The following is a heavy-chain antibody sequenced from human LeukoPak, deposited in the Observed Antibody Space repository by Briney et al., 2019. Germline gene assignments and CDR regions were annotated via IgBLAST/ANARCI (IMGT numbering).Heavy chain of an antibody. Sequence: SEILSLTCTVSGGSISSYYWSWIRQPPGKGLEWIGYIYYSGSTNYNPSLKSRVTISVDTSKNQFSLKLSSVTAADTAVYYCARVCRIAAALYAFDIWGQGTMVTVSS. CDR2: IYYSGST. CDR3: ARVCRIAAALYAFDI. J-gene: IGHJ3*02. V-gene: IGHV4-59*01. D-gene: IGHD6-13*01. CDR1: GGSISSYY.